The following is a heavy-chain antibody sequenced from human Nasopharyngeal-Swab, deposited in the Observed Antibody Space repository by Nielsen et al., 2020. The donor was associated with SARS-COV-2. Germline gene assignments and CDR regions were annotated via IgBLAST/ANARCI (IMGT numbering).Heavy chain of an antibody. Sequence: SVQVSCKASGGTFSNYAISWVRQAPGQGLEWMGRTIPILGLANYAQKFLGRVTITADKSTNTAYMELSSLRSEDTAVYYCARDTPEDTTWVTAYYYYMDVWGKGTTVTVSS. D-gene: IGHD5-18*01. CDR1: GGTFSNYA. J-gene: IGHJ6*03. CDR2: TIPILGLA. CDR3: ARDTPEDTTWVTAYYYYMDV. V-gene: IGHV1-69*04.